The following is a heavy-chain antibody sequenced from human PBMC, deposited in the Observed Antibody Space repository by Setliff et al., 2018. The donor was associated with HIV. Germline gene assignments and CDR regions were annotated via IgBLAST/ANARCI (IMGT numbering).Heavy chain of an antibody. J-gene: IGHJ3*02. CDR3: ARVDTTGAFDI. CDR2: ISAYDGKT. Sequence: ASVKVSCKASGYTFTDYGVFWVRQAPGQGLEWMGWISAYDGKTNYAQKPQGRVTMTTDTSSSTAYMELRSLRSDDTAVYYCARVDTTGAFDIWGQGTTVTVSS. D-gene: IGHD5-18*01. V-gene: IGHV1-18*01. CDR1: GYTFTDYG.